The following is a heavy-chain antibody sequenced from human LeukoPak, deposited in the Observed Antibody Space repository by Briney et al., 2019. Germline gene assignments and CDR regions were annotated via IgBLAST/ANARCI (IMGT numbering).Heavy chain of an antibody. D-gene: IGHD4-23*01. Sequence: PSETLSLTCTVSGGSISSYYWSWIRQPAGKELEWIGRIYTSGSTNYNPSLKSRVTMSVDTSKNQFSLKLSSVTAADTAVYYCAREIIDYGGNSGWFDPWGQGTLVTVSS. CDR1: GGSISSYY. V-gene: IGHV4-4*07. CDR3: AREIIDYGGNSGWFDP. CDR2: IYTSGST. J-gene: IGHJ5*02.